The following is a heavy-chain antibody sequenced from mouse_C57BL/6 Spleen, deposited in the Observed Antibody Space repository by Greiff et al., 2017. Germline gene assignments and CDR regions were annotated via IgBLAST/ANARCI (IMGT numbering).Heavy chain of an antibody. V-gene: IGHV1-26*01. CDR2: INPNNGGT. CDR1: GYTFTDYY. CDR3: ARHGSPYWYFDV. Sequence: VQLQQSGPELVKPGASVKISCKASGYTFTDYYMNWVKQSHGKSLEWIGDINPNNGGTSYNQKFKGKATLTVDKSSSTAYMELRSLTSEDSAVYYCARHGSPYWYFDVWGTGTTVTVSS. J-gene: IGHJ1*03. D-gene: IGHD1-1*01.